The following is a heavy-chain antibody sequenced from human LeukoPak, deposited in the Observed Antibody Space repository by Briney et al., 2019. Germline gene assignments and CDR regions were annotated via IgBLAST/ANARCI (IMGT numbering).Heavy chain of an antibody. D-gene: IGHD6-13*01. J-gene: IGHJ6*02. CDR3: ARDKQQLVWGYYYYGMDV. CDR1: GGSISSYY. Sequence: SETLSLTCTVSGGSISSYYRSWIRQPPGKGLEWIGYIYYSGSTNYNPSLKSRVTMSVDTSKNQFSLKLSSVTAADTAVYYCARDKQQLVWGYYYYGMDVWGQGTTVTVSS. V-gene: IGHV4-59*12. CDR2: IYYSGST.